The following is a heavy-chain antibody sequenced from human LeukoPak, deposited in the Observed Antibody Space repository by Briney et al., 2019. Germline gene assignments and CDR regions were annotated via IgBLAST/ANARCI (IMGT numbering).Heavy chain of an antibody. CDR1: GFTFSSYA. CDR2: ISGSGGST. V-gene: IGHV3-23*01. J-gene: IGHJ3*02. D-gene: IGHD3-22*01. CDR3: ARPTYYYDSSLAFDI. Sequence: GGSLRLSCAASGFTFSSYAMSWVRQAPGKGLEWVSAISGSGGSTCYADSVKGRFTIPRDNSKNTLYLQMNSLRAEDTAVYYCARPTYYYDSSLAFDIWGQGTMVTVSS.